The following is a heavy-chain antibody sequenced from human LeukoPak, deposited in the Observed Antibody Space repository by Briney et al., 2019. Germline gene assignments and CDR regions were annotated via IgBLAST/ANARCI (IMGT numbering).Heavy chain of an antibody. Sequence: GGSLRLSCAASGFTFSSYAMHWVRQAPGKGLEWEAVISYDGSNKYYADSVKGRFTISRDNSKNTLYLQMNSLRAEDTAVYYCARGAARYSSSPDYWGQGTLVTVSS. D-gene: IGHD6-6*01. CDR1: GFTFSSYA. CDR2: ISYDGSNK. CDR3: ARGAARYSSSPDY. J-gene: IGHJ4*02. V-gene: IGHV3-30-3*01.